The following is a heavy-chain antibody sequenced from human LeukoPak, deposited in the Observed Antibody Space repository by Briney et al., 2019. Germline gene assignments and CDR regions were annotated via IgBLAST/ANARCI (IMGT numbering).Heavy chain of an antibody. Sequence: PSETLSLTCAVYGVSFSGYYWSWIRQPPGKGLEWIGEINHSGSTNYNPSLKSRVTISVDTSKNQFSLKLSSVSAADTAVYYCARGVAAAGIDFDYWGQGTLVTVSS. CDR3: ARGVAAAGIDFDY. J-gene: IGHJ4*02. CDR1: GVSFSGYY. V-gene: IGHV4-34*01. CDR2: INHSGST. D-gene: IGHD6-13*01.